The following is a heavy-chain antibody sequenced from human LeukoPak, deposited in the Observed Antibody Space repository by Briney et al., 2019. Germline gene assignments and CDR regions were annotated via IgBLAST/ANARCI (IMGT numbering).Heavy chain of an antibody. CDR3: ARGGNCGGDCYSFDY. D-gene: IGHD2-21*01. Sequence: PSETLSLTCTVSGGSISSGGYYWGWIRQPPGKGLEWIGYIYHSGSTYYNPSLKSRVTISVDRSKNQFSLKLSSVTAADTAVYYCARGGNCGGDCYSFDYWGQGTLVTVSS. CDR1: GGSISSGGYY. CDR2: IYHSGST. V-gene: IGHV4-30-2*01. J-gene: IGHJ4*02.